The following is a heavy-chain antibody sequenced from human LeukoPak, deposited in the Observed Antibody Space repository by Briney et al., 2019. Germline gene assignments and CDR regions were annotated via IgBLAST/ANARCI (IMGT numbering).Heavy chain of an antibody. J-gene: IGHJ4*02. CDR3: ARRDSIALYGIIDQ. Sequence: GESLKISCKASGYSFTSYWIAWVRQMAGKGLEWMGIIYPGDSQTRYSPSFQGQVTISADNSITTAYLQWSSLEASDSAMYYCARRDSIALYGIIDQWGQGTLVTVSS. CDR2: IYPGDSQT. CDR1: GYSFTSYW. D-gene: IGHD6-6*01. V-gene: IGHV5-51*01.